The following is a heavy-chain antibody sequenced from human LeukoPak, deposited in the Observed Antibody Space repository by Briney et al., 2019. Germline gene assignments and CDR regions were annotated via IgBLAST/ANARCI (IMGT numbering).Heavy chain of an antibody. CDR3: ARRFSGSYYKPSSGMDV. J-gene: IGHJ6*02. V-gene: IGHV3-74*01. Sequence: PGGSLRLSCAASGFTFSSYWMHWVRQAPGKGLVWVSRINSDGSSTSYADSVRGRFTISRDNAKNTLYLQMNSLRAEDTAVYYCARRFSGSYYKPSSGMDVWGQGTTVTVSS. CDR1: GFTFSSYW. CDR2: INSDGSST. D-gene: IGHD3-10*01.